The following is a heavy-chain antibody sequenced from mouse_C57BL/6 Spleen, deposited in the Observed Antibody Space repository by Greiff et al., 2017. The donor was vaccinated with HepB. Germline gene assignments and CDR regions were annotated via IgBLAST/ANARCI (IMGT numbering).Heavy chain of an antibody. CDR1: GYTFTSYW. V-gene: IGHV1-50*01. J-gene: IGHJ2*01. Sequence: QVQLQQPGAELVKPGASVKLSCKASGYTFTSYWMQWVKQRPGQGLEWIGEIDPSDSYTNYNQKFKGKATLTVDTSSRTAYMQLSSLTSEDSAVYYCARRTVVAYYFDYWGQGTTLTVSS. D-gene: IGHD1-1*01. CDR2: IDPSDSYT. CDR3: ARRTVVAYYFDY.